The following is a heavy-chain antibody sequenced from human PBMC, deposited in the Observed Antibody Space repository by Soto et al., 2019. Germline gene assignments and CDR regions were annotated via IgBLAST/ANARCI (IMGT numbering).Heavy chain of an antibody. V-gene: IGHV4-59*01. CDR3: ARGDYYGSGSYWWFDP. CDR2: ISDGGST. D-gene: IGHD3-10*01. CDR1: GASIYTYY. J-gene: IGHJ5*02. Sequence: SETLSLTCNVSGASIYTYYWNWIRQSPGKGLEWIGYISDGGSTNYNPSLESRVTISEDTSKNQFSLKLSSVTAADTAVYYCARGDYYGSGSYWWFDPWGQGTLVTVSS.